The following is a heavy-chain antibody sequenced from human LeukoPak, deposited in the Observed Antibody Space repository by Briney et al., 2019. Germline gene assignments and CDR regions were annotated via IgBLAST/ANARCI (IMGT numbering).Heavy chain of an antibody. CDR3: ARKAVAGWANWFDP. CDR2: ISSSSSTI. J-gene: IGHJ5*02. Sequence: GGSLRLSCAASGFTFSSYSMNWARQAPGKGLEWVSYISSSSSTIYYADSVKGRFTISRDNAKNSLYLQMNSLRAEDTAVYYCARKAVAGWANWFDPWGQGTLVTVSS. D-gene: IGHD6-19*01. CDR1: GFTFSSYS. V-gene: IGHV3-48*01.